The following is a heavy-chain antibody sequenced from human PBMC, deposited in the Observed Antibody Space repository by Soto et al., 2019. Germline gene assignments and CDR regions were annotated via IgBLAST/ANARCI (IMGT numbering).Heavy chain of an antibody. D-gene: IGHD6-6*01. CDR1: GGTFSSYA. J-gene: IGHJ3*02. CDR2: IIPIFGTA. V-gene: IGHV1-69*13. Sequence: WASVKVSCKASGGTFSSYAISWVRQAPGQGLEWMGGIIPIFGTANYAQKFQGRVTITADESTSTAYMELSSLRSEDTAVYYCARVRSSSDKRGVYDAFDIWGQGTMVTVSS. CDR3: ARVRSSSDKRGVYDAFDI.